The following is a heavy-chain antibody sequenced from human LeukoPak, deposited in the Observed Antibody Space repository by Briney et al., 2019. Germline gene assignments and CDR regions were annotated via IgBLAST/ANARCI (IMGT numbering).Heavy chain of an antibody. Sequence: GGSLRLSCAASGFTFSRHAMSWVRQAPGKGLEWVSGITGGGVSTNYADSVRGRFTISRDNSKNTMYLQMNSLRAEDTAVYYCAKLGIVVVVAATTWFDPWGQGTLVTVSS. J-gene: IGHJ5*02. CDR3: AKLGIVVVVAATTWFDP. CDR1: GFTFSRHA. CDR2: ITGGGVST. D-gene: IGHD2-15*01. V-gene: IGHV3-23*01.